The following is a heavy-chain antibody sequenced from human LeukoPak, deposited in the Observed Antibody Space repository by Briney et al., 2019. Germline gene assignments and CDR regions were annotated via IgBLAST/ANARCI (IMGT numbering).Heavy chain of an antibody. CDR2: IWYGGVNK. V-gene: IGHV3-33*08. D-gene: IGHD3-10*01. CDR3: ARSNYGSGSNYYYGMDV. J-gene: IGHJ6*02. Sequence: GGSLRLSCGASGFAFSNSGMHWVRQAPGRGLEWVAVIWYGGVNKYYGDAVKGRFTISRDNSMHTLWLQMNSLRAEDTAVYYCARSNYGSGSNYYYGMDVWGQGTTVTVSS. CDR1: GFAFSNSG.